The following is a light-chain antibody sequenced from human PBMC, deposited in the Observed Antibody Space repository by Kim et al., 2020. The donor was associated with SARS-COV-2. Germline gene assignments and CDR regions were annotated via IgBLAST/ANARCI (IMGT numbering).Light chain of an antibody. CDR2: DAS. CDR1: QSVNSY. Sequence: LHPGEGATLSRRATQSVNSYLAWYQHKPGQAPRLLIYDASNMATGIPARFSGSGSGTDFTLTISSLEPEDFAVYYCQQRNNWPLTFGGGTKVDIK. CDR3: QQRNNWPLT. J-gene: IGKJ4*01. V-gene: IGKV3-11*01.